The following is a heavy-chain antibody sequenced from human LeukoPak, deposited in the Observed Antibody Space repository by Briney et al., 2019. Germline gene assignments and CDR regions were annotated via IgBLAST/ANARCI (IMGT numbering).Heavy chain of an antibody. V-gene: IGHV3-48*02. CDR1: ASTFSTYS. J-gene: IGHJ3*02. CDR2: INTFSNPI. Sequence: GGSLRLSCAASASTFSTYSMNWVRQAPGKGLEWISYINTFSNPIYYADSVRGRFTVSRDNAKNSLYLQMNSLGDDDTAVYYCARARGNGYYGSDAFDIWGQGTTVTVSS. CDR3: ARARGNGYYGSDAFDI. D-gene: IGHD3-22*01.